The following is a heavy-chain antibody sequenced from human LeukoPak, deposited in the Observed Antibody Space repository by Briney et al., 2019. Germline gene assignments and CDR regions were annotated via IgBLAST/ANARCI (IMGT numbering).Heavy chain of an antibody. CDR1: GFTFSSYG. V-gene: IGHV3-30*02. Sequence: PGGSLRLSCAASGFTFSSYGMHWVRQAPGKGLEWVAFIRYDGSNKYYADSVKGRFTISRDNSKNTLYLQMNSLRAEDTAVYYCAKTIAAAAFYYYYYYMDVWGKGTTVTVSS. CDR3: AKTIAAAAFYYYYYYMDV. D-gene: IGHD6-13*01. J-gene: IGHJ6*03. CDR2: IRYDGSNK.